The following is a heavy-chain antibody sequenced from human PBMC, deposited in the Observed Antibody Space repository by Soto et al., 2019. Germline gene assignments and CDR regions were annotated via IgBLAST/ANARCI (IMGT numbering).Heavy chain of an antibody. CDR2: INGGNGNT. CDR1: GYSFTTYA. D-gene: IGHD1-1*01. J-gene: IGHJ6*02. Sequence: ASVKVSCKASGYSFTTYAMHWVRQAPGQRLEWMAWINGGNGNTKYSQKFQDRVTITRDTSANIAYMELSSLRSEDSAVYYCARGKGMEENYYYHGMDVWGQGTTVTVSS. CDR3: ARGKGMEENYYYHGMDV. V-gene: IGHV1-3*01.